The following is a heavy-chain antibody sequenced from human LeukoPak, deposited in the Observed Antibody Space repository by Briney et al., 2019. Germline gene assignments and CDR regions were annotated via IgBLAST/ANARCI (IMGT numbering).Heavy chain of an antibody. CDR1: GGSISSSSHY. V-gene: IGHV4-39*07. J-gene: IGHJ4*02. CDR3: ARGNTYYYDSSGYGFDY. CDR2: IYYSGST. D-gene: IGHD3-22*01. Sequence: SETLSLTCTVSGGSISSSSHYWGWIRQPPGKGLEWIGSIYYSGSTYYNPSLKSRVTISVDTSKNQFSLKLSSVTAADTAVYYCARGNTYYYDSSGYGFDYWGQGTLVTVSS.